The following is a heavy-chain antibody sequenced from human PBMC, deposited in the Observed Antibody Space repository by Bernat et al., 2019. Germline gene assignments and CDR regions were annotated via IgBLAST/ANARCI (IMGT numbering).Heavy chain of an antibody. CDR3: TTAPSGGATAPDY. D-gene: IGHD1-26*01. Sequence: EVQLLESGGGLVQPGGSLRLSCAASGFTFSSYAMSWVRQAPGKGLEWVSAISGSGGSTYYADSVKGRFTISRDNSKNTLYLQMNSLKTEDTAVYYCTTAPSGGATAPDYWGQGTLATVSS. CDR1: GFTFSSYA. CDR2: ISGSGGST. V-gene: IGHV3-23*01. J-gene: IGHJ4*02.